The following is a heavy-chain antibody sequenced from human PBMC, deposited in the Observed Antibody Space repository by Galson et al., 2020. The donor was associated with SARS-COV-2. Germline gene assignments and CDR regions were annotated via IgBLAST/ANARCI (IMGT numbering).Heavy chain of an antibody. D-gene: IGHD3-3*01. CDR3: ARDVQYYDFWSGYLAPPQSLYYYYYMDV. V-gene: IGHV3-64*01. J-gene: IGHJ6*03. Sequence: QLGESLKISCAASGFTFSSYAMHWVRQAPGKGLEYVSAISSNGGSTYYANSVKARFTISRDNSKNTLYLQMGSLRAEDMAVYYCARDVQYYDFWSGYLAPPQSLYYYYYMDVWGKGTTVTVSS. CDR2: ISSNGGST. CDR1: GFTFSSYA.